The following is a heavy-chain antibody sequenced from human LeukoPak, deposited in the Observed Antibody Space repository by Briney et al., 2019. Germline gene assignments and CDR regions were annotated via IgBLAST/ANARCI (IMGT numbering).Heavy chain of an antibody. CDR2: MYSGGDT. V-gene: IGHV3-53*01. J-gene: IGHJ5*02. CDR1: GFTVSDNY. CDR3: ARDAPQVPAAGVLAS. Sequence: GGSLTLSCAASGFTVSDNYMSWVRQAPGKGLDLVSVMYSGGDTYYANSVKGRFTFSRDISKNTLFLQMNGLTTEDTAMYYCARDAPQVPAAGVLASWGQGTLVTVSS. D-gene: IGHD6-13*01.